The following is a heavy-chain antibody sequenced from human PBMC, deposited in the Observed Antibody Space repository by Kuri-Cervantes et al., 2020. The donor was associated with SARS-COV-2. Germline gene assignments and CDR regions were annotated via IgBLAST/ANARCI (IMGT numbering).Heavy chain of an antibody. CDR1: GYTFTGYY. J-gene: IGHJ4*02. CDR3: ARLFWNRGRSFDY. Sequence: ASVKVSCKASGYTFTGYYMHWVRQAPGQGLEWMGWINPDSGDTNYAQKFQGRVTMTTDTSTSTAYMELRSLRSDDTAVYYCARLFWNRGRSFDYWGQGTLVTVSS. D-gene: IGHD3-3*01. CDR2: INPDSGDT. V-gene: IGHV1-2*02.